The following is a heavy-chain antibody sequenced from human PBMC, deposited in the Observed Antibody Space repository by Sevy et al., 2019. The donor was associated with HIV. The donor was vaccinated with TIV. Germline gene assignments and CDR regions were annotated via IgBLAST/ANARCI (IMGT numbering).Heavy chain of an antibody. J-gene: IGHJ4*02. D-gene: IGHD1-26*01. CDR2: ISYDGSNK. Sequence: GGSLRLSCAASGFTFSSYGMHWVRQAPGKGLERVAVISYDGSNKYYADSVKGRFTISRDNSKNTLYLQMNSLRAEDTAVYYCAKDRVSYRYYFDYWGQGTLVSVSS. V-gene: IGHV3-30*18. CDR1: GFTFSSYG. CDR3: AKDRVSYRYYFDY.